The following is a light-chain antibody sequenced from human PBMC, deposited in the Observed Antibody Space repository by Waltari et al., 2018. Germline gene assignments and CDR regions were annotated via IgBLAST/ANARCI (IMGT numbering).Light chain of an antibody. CDR2: RNN. J-gene: IGLJ6*01. Sequence: QSVLSQPPSASGTTGQRVTISCSGSSSNIGSNYVFWYQQLPGTASNLLIHRNNQRPSGVPDRFSASKSGTSASLIRGLRSEDEADYYCTAWDNSLSANVFGSGSKVTV. V-gene: IGLV1-47*01. CDR3: TAWDNSLSANV. CDR1: SSNIGSNY.